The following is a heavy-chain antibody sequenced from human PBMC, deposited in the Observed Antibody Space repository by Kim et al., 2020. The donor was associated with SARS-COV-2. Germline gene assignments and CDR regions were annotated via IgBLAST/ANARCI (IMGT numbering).Heavy chain of an antibody. Sequence: SETLSLTCAVYGGSFSGFHWSWIRQPPGKGLEWIGEINHSGSTNYNPSLKSRVTISVDTSKNQFSLKLSSVTAADTAVYYCARGLGGNPWGYWGQGTLVTVSS. CDR2: INHSGST. CDR3: ARGLGGNPWGY. V-gene: IGHV4-34*01. CDR1: GGSFSGFH. J-gene: IGHJ4*02. D-gene: IGHD2-15*01.